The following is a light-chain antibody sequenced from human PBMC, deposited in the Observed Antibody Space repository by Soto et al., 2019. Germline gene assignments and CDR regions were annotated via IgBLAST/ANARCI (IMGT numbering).Light chain of an antibody. Sequence: QSALTQPASVSGSPGQSITISCTGTSSDVGGYNYVSWYQQHPGKAPKLMIYDVSNRPSRVSNRFSGSKSGNTASLTISGLQAEDEADYYCSSYTSSSSVVFGGGTKVTV. V-gene: IGLV2-14*01. J-gene: IGLJ2*01. CDR1: SSDVGGYNY. CDR2: DVS. CDR3: SSYTSSSSVV.